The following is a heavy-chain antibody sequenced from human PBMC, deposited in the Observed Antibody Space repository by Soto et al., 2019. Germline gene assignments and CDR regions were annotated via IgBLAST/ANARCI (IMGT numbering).Heavy chain of an antibody. CDR2: INHSGST. Sequence: SETLSLTCAVYGGSFSGYYWSWIRQPPGKGLEWIGEINHSGSTNYNPSLKSRVTISVDTSKNQFSLKLSSVTAADTAVYYCARELSSGWFKPNWFDPWGQGTLVTVSS. V-gene: IGHV4-34*01. CDR3: ARELSSGWFKPNWFDP. J-gene: IGHJ5*02. D-gene: IGHD6-19*01. CDR1: GGSFSGYY.